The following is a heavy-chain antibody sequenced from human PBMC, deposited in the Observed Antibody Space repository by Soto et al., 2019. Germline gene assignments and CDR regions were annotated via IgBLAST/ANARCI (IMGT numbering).Heavy chain of an antibody. CDR1: GFTFISFA. D-gene: IGHD3-16*02. V-gene: IGHV3-23*01. J-gene: IGHJ4*02. CDR2: LSGSGGDT. CDR3: AKRGGYDYVWKSYRPDY. Sequence: GGSLRLSCVASGFTFISFAMIFFRHSPFKWLEWVSTLSGSGGDTYYASSVNGRFTISRDKSKNTLYLQMDRLRVEDTAVYYCAKRGGYDYVWKSYRPDYWGQGTLVTVSS.